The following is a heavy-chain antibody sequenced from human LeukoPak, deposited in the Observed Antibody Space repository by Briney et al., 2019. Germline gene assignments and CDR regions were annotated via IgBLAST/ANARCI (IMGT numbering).Heavy chain of an antibody. CDR2: IYYSGST. V-gene: IGHV4-59*01. J-gene: IGHJ6*02. CDR1: DGSIDSYY. Sequence: SETLSLTCSVSDGSIDSYYWSWIRQPPGKGLEWIGYIYYSGSTNYNPSLKSRVTISVDTSKNQFSLKLSSVTAADTAVYYCARKRGYSYGYEYYYYGMDVWGQGTTVTVSS. D-gene: IGHD5-18*01. CDR3: ARKRGYSYGYEYYYYGMDV.